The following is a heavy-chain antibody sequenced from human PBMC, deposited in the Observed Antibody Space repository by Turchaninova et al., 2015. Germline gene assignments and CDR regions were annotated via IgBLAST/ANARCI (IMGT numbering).Heavy chain of an antibody. J-gene: IGHJ4*02. D-gene: IGHD1-26*01. CDR1: GFSLSDGW. Sequence: EVRLVESGGGLVKPGGSLSLSCAGTGFSLSDGWMGGVRQAAGKGLEWVGLIKSKTDGGTTDYAAPVKGRFTISRDDSKDTLYLQMNSLKTEDTAVYYCATAPGFYATAPFDYWGLGTLVTVSS. CDR2: IKSKTDGGTT. CDR3: ATAPGFYATAPFDY. V-gene: IGHV3-15*01.